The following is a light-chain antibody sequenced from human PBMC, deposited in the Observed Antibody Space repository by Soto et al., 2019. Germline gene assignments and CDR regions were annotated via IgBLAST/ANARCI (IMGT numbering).Light chain of an antibody. V-gene: IGKV3-20*01. CDR1: QSISSSY. J-gene: IGKJ5*01. CDR2: GAS. Sequence: EIVLTHSPGTLSLSPLERATLSFMAIQSISSSYLAWYQQRPCQAPRLLIFGASTRSTGIPDRFSGSGAGAYFNLTISSLEPADFGVYYCQQYGSSHTFGQGTRLEIK. CDR3: QQYGSSHT.